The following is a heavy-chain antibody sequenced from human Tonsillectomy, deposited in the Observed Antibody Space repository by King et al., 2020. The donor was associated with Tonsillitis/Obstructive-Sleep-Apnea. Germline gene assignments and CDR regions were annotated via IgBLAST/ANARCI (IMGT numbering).Heavy chain of an antibody. CDR3: AKDLSGTYYSPDYYYMDV. J-gene: IGHJ6*03. D-gene: IGHD1-26*01. CDR2: ISGSGGST. V-gene: IGHV3-23*04. Sequence: QLVQSGGGLVQPGGSLRLSCAASGFTFSSYAMSWVRQAPGKGLEWVSAISGSGGSTYYADSVKGRFTLSRDNSKNTLYLQMNSLRAEDTAVYYCAKDLSGTYYSPDYYYMDVWGTGTTVTVSS. CDR1: GFTFSSYA.